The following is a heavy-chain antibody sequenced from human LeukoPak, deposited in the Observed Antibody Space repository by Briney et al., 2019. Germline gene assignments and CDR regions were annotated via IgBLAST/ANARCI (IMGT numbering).Heavy chain of an antibody. CDR1: GGSISSYY. CDR2: IYYSGST. D-gene: IGHD3-9*01. CDR3: ASDYDILTGYC. V-gene: IGHV4-59*12. Sequence: SETLSLTCTVSGGSISSYYWSWIRQPPGKGLEWIGYIYYSGSTKYNPSLKSRVTISVDTSKKQFSLKMSSVTAADTAVYYCASDYDILTGYCWGQGTLVTVSS. J-gene: IGHJ4*02.